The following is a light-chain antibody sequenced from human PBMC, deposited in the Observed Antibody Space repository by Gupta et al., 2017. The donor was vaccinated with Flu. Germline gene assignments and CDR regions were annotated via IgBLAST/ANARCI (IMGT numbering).Light chain of an antibody. CDR3: SSYTTSSTLYV. CDR2: EVS. V-gene: IGLV2-14*01. CDR1: NRDVGAYNF. Sequence: SALTQPASVSGSLGQSVTISCPGANRDVGAYNFVAWYRQPPGEAPKVVIYEVSTRPSGVSTRFSGSKSGNTASLTISGLQAEDEGDYFCSSYTTSSTLYVFGTGTKVTVL. J-gene: IGLJ1*01.